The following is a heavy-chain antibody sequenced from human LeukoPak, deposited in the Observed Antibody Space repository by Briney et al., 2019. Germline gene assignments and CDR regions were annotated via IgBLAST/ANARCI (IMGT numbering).Heavy chain of an antibody. CDR2: IYHSGST. CDR1: GYSISSGYY. D-gene: IGHD3-10*01. Sequence: SETLSLTCSVSGYSISSGYYWGWIRQPPGKGLEWIGSIYHSGSTYYNPSLKSRVTISVDTSKNQFSLKLSSVTAADTAVYYCARVPSMVWGASRYFDYWGQGTLVTVSS. CDR3: ARVPSMVWGASRYFDY. J-gene: IGHJ4*02. V-gene: IGHV4-38-2*02.